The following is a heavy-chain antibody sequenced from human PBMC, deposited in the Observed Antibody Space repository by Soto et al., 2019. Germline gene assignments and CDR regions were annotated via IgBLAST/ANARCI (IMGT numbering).Heavy chain of an antibody. Sequence: QVQLVQSGAEVKKPGVSVKISCKASGYTFTSSSVHWVRQAPGQGLEWMGMINPSGGSTTYAQKFQGRVTISADKSTSTVYMELSSLRSEDTAVYYCARALYSNYNYYYYGMDVWGQGTTVTVSS. D-gene: IGHD4-4*01. CDR2: INPSGGST. J-gene: IGHJ6*02. CDR1: GYTFTSSS. CDR3: ARALYSNYNYYYYGMDV. V-gene: IGHV1-46*01.